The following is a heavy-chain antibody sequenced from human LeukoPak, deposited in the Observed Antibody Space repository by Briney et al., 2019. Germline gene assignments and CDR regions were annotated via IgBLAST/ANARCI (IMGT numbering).Heavy chain of an antibody. CDR1: GFTFSSYS. CDR3: ASQRCGGDCYSGAFDI. J-gene: IGHJ3*02. D-gene: IGHD2-21*02. V-gene: IGHV3-21*01. CDR2: ISSSRSYI. Sequence: GGSLRLSCAASGFTFSSYSMNWVRQAPGKGLEWVSFISSSRSYIYYADSVKGRFTISRDNAKNSLYLQMNSLRAEDTALYYCASQRCGGDCYSGAFDIWGQGTMVTVSS.